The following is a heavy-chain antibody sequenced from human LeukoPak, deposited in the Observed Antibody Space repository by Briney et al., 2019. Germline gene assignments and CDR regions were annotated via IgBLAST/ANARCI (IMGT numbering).Heavy chain of an antibody. V-gene: IGHV4-30-4*08. CDR2: IHYSGST. J-gene: IGHJ4*02. D-gene: IGHD3-22*01. Sequence: SQTLSLTCTVSGGSISSGDYYWSWIRQPPGKGLEWIGYIHYSGSTYYNPSLKSRVTISVDTSKNQFSLKLSSVTAADTAVYYWARGSSGSRNYWGQGTLVTVSS. CDR1: GGSISSGDYY. CDR3: ARGSSGSRNY.